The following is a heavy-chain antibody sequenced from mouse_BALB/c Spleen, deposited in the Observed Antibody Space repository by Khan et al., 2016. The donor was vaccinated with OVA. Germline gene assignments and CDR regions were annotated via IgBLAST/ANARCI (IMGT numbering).Heavy chain of an antibody. J-gene: IGHJ3*01. D-gene: IGHD2-13*01. CDR1: GFTFSDYY. Sequence: EVELVESGGGLVKPGGSLKLSCAASGFTFSDYYMYWVRQTPEKRLEWVATISDGGSYTYYPDSVKGRFAISRDDVENNLYLQMSSLKSEDTAMYYWARGYYGDPFAYWGQGTLVTVSA. V-gene: IGHV5-4*02. CDR2: ISDGGSYT. CDR3: ARGYYGDPFAY.